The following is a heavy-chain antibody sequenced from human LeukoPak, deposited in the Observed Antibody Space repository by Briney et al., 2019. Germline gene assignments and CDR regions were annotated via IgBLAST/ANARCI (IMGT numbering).Heavy chain of an antibody. J-gene: IGHJ4*02. CDR3: VKEYHSRGFGAYFDY. V-gene: IGHV3-23*01. CDR2: ISGTGGRT. D-gene: IGHD3-3*01. Sequence: GGSLRLSCAASGFTFSSYAMSWVRQAPGKGLEWVSAISGTGGRTYYADSVKGRFTISRDNSINTVDLQMNSLRAEDTAVYYCVKEYHSRGFGAYFDYWGQGTLVTVSS. CDR1: GFTFSSYA.